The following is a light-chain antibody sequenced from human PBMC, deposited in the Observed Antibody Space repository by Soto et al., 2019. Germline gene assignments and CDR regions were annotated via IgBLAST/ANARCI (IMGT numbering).Light chain of an antibody. V-gene: IGKV3-11*01. J-gene: IGKJ5*01. CDR2: DAS. Sequence: EIVLTQSPATLSLSLGERATLSCRASQRVSRHLAWYQQKPGQAPRLLIYDASTRATGIPARFSGSGSGTDFTLTISSLEPEDFAVYYCQQRTKWPITFGQGTRLEIK. CDR3: QQRTKWPIT. CDR1: QRVSRH.